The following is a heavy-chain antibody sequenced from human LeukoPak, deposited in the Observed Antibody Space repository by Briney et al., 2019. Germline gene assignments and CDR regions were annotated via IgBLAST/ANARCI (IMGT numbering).Heavy chain of an antibody. CDR1: GFRFSTSG. J-gene: IGHJ4*02. CDR2: IWSDGSEK. Sequence: SGGSVRLSCAASGFRFSTSGMNWVRQAPGKGLEWVAVIWSDGSEKRYADSVKGRFTISRDNSKSTLYLQMNSLRAEDTAVYYCVSGSDTSGYYFYWGQGTLVTVSS. CDR3: VSGSDTSGYYFY. V-gene: IGHV3-33*01. D-gene: IGHD3-22*01.